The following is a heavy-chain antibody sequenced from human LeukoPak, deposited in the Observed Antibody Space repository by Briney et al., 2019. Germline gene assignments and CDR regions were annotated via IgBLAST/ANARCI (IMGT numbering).Heavy chain of an antibody. J-gene: IGHJ4*02. CDR1: GFTVITND. Sequence: GGSLRLSCAASGFTVITNDMTWVSQAPGKGLEWFSVLYSDGNTKYADSVQGRFTISRDNSKNTLYLEMNSLSPDDTAVYYCARGVEPLAANTLAYWGQGTLVTVSS. D-gene: IGHD1-14*01. CDR2: LYSDGNT. CDR3: ARGVEPLAANTLAY. V-gene: IGHV3-53*01.